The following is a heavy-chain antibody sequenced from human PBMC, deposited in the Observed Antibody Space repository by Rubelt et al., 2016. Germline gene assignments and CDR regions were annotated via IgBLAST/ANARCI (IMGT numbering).Heavy chain of an antibody. CDR3: ARQHSSSSLYGED. CDR1: GGSFSDYY. V-gene: IGHV4-34*01. CDR2: IYYSGST. J-gene: IGHJ4*02. D-gene: IGHD6-13*01. Sequence: QVQLQQWGAGLLKPSETLSLTCAVYGGSFSDYYWGWIRQPPGKGLEWIGSIYYSGSTYYNPSLKSRVTISVDTSKNQFSPTRSSVTRADTAGYYWARQHSSSSLYGEDWGQGTPVTVSS.